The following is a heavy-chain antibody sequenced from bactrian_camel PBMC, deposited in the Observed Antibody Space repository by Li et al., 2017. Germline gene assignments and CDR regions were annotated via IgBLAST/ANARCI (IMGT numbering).Heavy chain of an antibody. V-gene: IGHV3S54*01. D-gene: IGHD2*01. J-gene: IGHJ4*01. CDR3: AANFGPYCSGPYLARRANF. CDR2: TNSDGSGKT. Sequence: GWYRQGSGNECELVSITNSDGSGKTYYADSVKGRFTISHDNAKRTLYLQMNSLKPEDTAMYYCAANFGPYCSGPYLARRANFWGQGTQVTVS.